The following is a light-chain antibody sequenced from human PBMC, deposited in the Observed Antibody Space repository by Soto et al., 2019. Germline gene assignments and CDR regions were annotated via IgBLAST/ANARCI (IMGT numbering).Light chain of an antibody. J-gene: IGKJ1*01. Sequence: EIVLTQSPATLSVSTGERATLFCRASQGISTLLAWYQQKPGQAPRLLIYGASSRATGIPDRFSGSGSGTDFTLTISRLEPEDFAVYYCQQYGSSPWTFGQGTKVDIK. V-gene: IGKV3-20*01. CDR1: QGISTL. CDR3: QQYGSSPWT. CDR2: GAS.